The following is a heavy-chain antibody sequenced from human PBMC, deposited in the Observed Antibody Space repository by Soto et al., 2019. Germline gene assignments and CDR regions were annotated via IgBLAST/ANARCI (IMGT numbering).Heavy chain of an antibody. J-gene: IGHJ6*02. CDR2: ISRSSSTI. Sequence: GSLTLSCAASGFTFSTYILNWVRQAPGKGLEWISSISRSSSTIYYAESVKGRFTISRDNAKNSLSLEMNSLRDEDTAVYYCARTGIEASRTMYGMDVWGPGATVTVS. V-gene: IGHV3-48*02. CDR3: ARTGIEASRTMYGMDV. CDR1: GFTFSTYI. D-gene: IGHD6-6*01.